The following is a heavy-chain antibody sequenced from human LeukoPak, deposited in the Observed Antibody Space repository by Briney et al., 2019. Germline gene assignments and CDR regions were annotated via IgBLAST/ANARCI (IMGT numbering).Heavy chain of an antibody. Sequence: ASVKVSCKTSGYTFTGYYMHWVRQAPGQGLEWMGWMNPNSGNTGYAQKFQGRVTMTRNTSISTAYMELSSLRSEDTAVYYCARGSTWGFELSDYWGQGTLVTVSS. V-gene: IGHV1-8*02. CDR3: ARGSTWGFELSDY. D-gene: IGHD7-27*01. CDR1: GYTFTGYY. J-gene: IGHJ4*02. CDR2: MNPNSGNT.